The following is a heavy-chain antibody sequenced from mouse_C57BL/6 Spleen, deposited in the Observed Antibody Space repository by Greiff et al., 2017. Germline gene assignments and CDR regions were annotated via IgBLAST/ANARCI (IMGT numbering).Heavy chain of an antibody. CDR3: ARELRLTCAMDY. CDR1: GFNIKDYY. CDR2: IDPEDGET. J-gene: IGHJ4*01. Sequence: VQLQQSGAELVKPGASVKLSCTASGFNIKDYYMHWVKQRTEQGLEWIGRIDPEDGETKYAPNFQGKATITADTSSNTAYLQLSSLTSEDTAVYYCARELRLTCAMDYWGQGTSVTVSS. D-gene: IGHD3-2*02. V-gene: IGHV14-2*01.